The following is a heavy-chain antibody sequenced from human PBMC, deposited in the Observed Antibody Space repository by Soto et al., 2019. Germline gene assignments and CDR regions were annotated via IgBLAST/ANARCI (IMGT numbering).Heavy chain of an antibody. V-gene: IGHV1-46*01. J-gene: IGHJ2*01. CDR3: ARDGGLLTASWHYDL. Sequence: QVQLVQSGADVKKPGTSVKVSCKAAGYSFTNYCMYWVRQAPGQGLEWMGMINPRTGSTRYAQKFQDRVTLTRDTSTTTVYMELSTLISDDTAVYYYARDGGLLTASWHYDLWGPGTLSLSLQ. CDR1: GYSFTNYC. D-gene: IGHD2-15*01. CDR2: INPRTGST.